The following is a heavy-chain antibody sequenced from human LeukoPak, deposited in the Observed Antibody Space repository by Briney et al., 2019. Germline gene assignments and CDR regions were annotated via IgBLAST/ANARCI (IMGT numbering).Heavy chain of an antibody. CDR2: ISSSSSTI. CDR3: ARGPKTRYSSSSISYYYMDV. Sequence: GGSLRLSCAASGFTFSSYEMNWVRQAPGKGLEWVSYISSSSSTIYYADSVKGRFTISRDNAKNSLYLQMNSLRAEDTAVYYCARGPKTRYSSSSISYYYMDVWGKGTTVTVSS. J-gene: IGHJ6*03. D-gene: IGHD6-6*01. V-gene: IGHV3-48*03. CDR1: GFTFSSYE.